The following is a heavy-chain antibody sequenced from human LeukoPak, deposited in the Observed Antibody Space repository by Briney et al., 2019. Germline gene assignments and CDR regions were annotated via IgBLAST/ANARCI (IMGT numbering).Heavy chain of an antibody. V-gene: IGHV4-61*02. Sequence: SETLSLTCTVSGGSISSGSYYWSWIRQPAGKGLEWIGRIYTSGSTNYSPSLKSRVTISVDTSKNQFSLKLSSVTAADTAVYYCASASTQYYDILTGYPPDYWGQGTLVTVSS. CDR2: IYTSGST. D-gene: IGHD3-9*01. J-gene: IGHJ4*02. CDR3: ASASTQYYDILTGYPPDY. CDR1: GGSISSGSYY.